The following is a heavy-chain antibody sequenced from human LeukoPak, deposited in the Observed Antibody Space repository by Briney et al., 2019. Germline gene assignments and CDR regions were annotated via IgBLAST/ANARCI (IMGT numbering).Heavy chain of an antibody. CDR2: IYYSGST. D-gene: IGHD5-12*01. CDR1: GGSISSYY. Sequence: SETLSLTCTVSGGSISSYYWSWIRQPPGKGLEWIGYIYYSGSTNYNPSLKSRVTISVDTSKNQFSLKLSSVTAADTAVYYCARGVLRGYDYYYWGQGTLVTVSS. V-gene: IGHV4-59*01. CDR3: ARGVLRGYDYYY. J-gene: IGHJ4*02.